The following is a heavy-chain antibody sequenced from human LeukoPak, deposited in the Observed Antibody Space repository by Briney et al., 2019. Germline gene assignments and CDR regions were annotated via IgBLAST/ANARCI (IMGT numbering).Heavy chain of an antibody. CDR2: INPNSGGT. J-gene: IGHJ6*02. V-gene: IGHV1-2*06. CDR1: GYTFTGYY. Sequence: ASVNVSCKASGYTFTGYYMHWVRQAPGQGLEWMGRINPNSGGTNYAQKFQGRVTMTRDTSISTAYMELSRLRSDDTAVYYCARYRAQETPPYGEYGMDVWGQGTTVTVSS. D-gene: IGHD4-17*01. CDR3: ARYRAQETPPYGEYGMDV.